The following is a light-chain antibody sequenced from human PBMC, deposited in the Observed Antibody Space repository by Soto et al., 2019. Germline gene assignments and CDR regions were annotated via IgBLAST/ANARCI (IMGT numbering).Light chain of an antibody. CDR3: QPYNNWPLT. CDR2: DTS. CDR1: HSLSSKS. V-gene: IGKV3-15*01. J-gene: IGKJ4*01. Sequence: DIVLTQSPGTLSLSPGERATLSCTASHSLSSKSLVWYQQKSGQTPRVLIYDTSTRATGVPTRFSGSRSGAEFTLTINSLQSEDFAVYYCQPYNNWPLTFGGGTKVDIK.